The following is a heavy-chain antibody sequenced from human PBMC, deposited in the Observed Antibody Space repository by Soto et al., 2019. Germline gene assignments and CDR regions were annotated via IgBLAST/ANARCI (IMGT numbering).Heavy chain of an antibody. V-gene: IGHV4-59*01. CDR2: IYYSGST. CDR3: ARDNGREQYYDSSGYWYYFDY. CDR1: GGSISSYY. Sequence: SETLSLTCTVSGGSISSYYWSWIRQPPGRGLEWIGYIYYSGSTNYNPSLKSRVTISVDTSKNQFSPKLSSVTAADTAVYYCARDNGREQYYDSSGYWYYFDYWGQGTLVTVSS. J-gene: IGHJ4*02. D-gene: IGHD3-22*01.